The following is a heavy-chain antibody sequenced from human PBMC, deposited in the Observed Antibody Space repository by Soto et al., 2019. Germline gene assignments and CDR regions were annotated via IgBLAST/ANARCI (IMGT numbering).Heavy chain of an antibody. Sequence: RWIMKPPGKGLEWIGYIYYSGSTNYNPSLKSRVTISVDTSKNQFSLKLSSVTAADTAVYYCGREDYYGSGRFDPWGQGTLVTVSS. J-gene: IGHJ5*02. CDR3: GREDYYGSGRFDP. CDR2: IYYSGST. V-gene: IGHV4-59*01. D-gene: IGHD3-10*01.